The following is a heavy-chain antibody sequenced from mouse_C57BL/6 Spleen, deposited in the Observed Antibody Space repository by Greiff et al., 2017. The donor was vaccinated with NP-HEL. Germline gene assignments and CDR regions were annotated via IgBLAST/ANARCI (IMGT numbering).Heavy chain of an antibody. CDR1: GYTFTDYN. CDR3: ARSPEAIYYDYDGYAMDY. V-gene: IGHV1-18*01. Sequence: EVQLQQSGPELVKPGASVKIPCKASGYTFTDYNMDWVKQSHGKSLEWIGDINPNNGGTIYNQKFKGKATLTVDKSSSTAYMELRSLTSEDTAVYYCARSPEAIYYDYDGYAMDYWGQGTSVTVSS. J-gene: IGHJ4*01. CDR2: INPNNGGT. D-gene: IGHD2-4*01.